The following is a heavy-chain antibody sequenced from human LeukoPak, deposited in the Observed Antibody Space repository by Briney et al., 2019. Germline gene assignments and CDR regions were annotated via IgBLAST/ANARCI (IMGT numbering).Heavy chain of an antibody. CDR1: GFTFSSYA. D-gene: IGHD4-17*01. J-gene: IGHJ4*02. V-gene: IGHV3-23*01. CDR3: ARDPGPPNDYGDYNPTD. CDR2: ISGSGGST. Sequence: PGGSLRLSCAASGFTFSSYAMSWVRQAPGKGLEWVSAISGSGGSTYYADSVKGRFTISRDNAKNSLYLQMNSLRAEDTAVYYCARDPGPPNDYGDYNPTDWGQGTLVTVSS.